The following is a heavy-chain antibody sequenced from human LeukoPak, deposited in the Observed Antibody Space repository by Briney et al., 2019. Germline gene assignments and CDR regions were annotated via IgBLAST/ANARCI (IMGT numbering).Heavy chain of an antibody. V-gene: IGHV4-39*01. J-gene: IGHJ4*02. D-gene: IGHD1-26*01. CDR2: IYYSGST. CDR1: GGSISSSSYY. Sequence: PSETLSLTCTVSGGSISSSSYYWGWIRQPPGKGLEWIGSIYYSGSTYYNPSLKSRVTISVDTSKNQFSLKLSSVTAADTAVYYCARPAGVGASFDYWGQGTLVTVSS. CDR3: ARPAGVGASFDY.